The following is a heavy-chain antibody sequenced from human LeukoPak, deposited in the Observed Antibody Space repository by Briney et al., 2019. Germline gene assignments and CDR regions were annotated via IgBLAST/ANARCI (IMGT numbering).Heavy chain of an antibody. CDR2: IYYSGST. V-gene: IGHV4-31*03. J-gene: IGHJ4*02. D-gene: IGHD4-17*01. CDR1: GGSISGGGYH. Sequence: SQTLSLTCTVSGGSISGGGYHWSWIRQHPGKGLEWIGYIYYSGSTYYNPSLKSRVTISVDTSKNQFSLKLSSVTAADTAVYYCARAPPGYGDYNWGQGTLVTVSS. CDR3: ARAPPGYGDYN.